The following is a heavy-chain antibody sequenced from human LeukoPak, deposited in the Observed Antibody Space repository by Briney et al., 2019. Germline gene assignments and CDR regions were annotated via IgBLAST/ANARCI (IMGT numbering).Heavy chain of an antibody. D-gene: IGHD4-11*01. CDR2: IYYCGST. V-gene: IGHV4-59*01. CDR3: ARALQYGYYYGMDV. J-gene: IGHJ6*02. Sequence: SETLSLTCTVSGGSISSYYWSWIRQPPGKGLEWIGYIYYCGSTNYNPSLKSRVTISVDTSKNQFSLKLSSVTAADTAVYYCARALQYGYYYGMDVWGQGTTVTVSS. CDR1: GGSISSYY.